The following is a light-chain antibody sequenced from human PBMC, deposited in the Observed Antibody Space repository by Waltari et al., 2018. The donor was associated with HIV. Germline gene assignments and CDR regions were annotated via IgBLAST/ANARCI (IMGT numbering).Light chain of an antibody. V-gene: IGKV3-20*01. J-gene: IGKJ3*01. CDR2: GAS. CDR1: QSVSSSY. CDR3: QQYGSSPLT. Sequence: EIVLTQSPGTLSLSPGERATLSGRASQSVSSSYLAWYQPKPGQAPRLLIYGASSRATGIPDRFSGSGSVTDFTLTISRLEPEDFAVYYCQQYGSSPLTFGPGTKVDIK.